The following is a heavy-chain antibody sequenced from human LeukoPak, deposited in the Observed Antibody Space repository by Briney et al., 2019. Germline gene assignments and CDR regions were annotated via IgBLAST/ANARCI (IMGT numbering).Heavy chain of an antibody. J-gene: IGHJ4*02. V-gene: IGHV3-30*02. CDR1: GLTFSNFP. Sequence: PGGSLRLSCAASGLTFSNFPMHWVRQAPGKGLEWVALMQDDGATTNYVDSVRGRFTISRDNSKSTVYLQMNSLKPDDTAVYYCATQSITLVVVISPFDYWGQGTLVTVSS. CDR3: ATQSITLVVVISPFDY. CDR2: MQDDGATT. D-gene: IGHD3-22*01.